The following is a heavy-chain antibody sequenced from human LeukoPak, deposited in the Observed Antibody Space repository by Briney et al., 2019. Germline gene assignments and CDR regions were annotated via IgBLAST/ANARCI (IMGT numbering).Heavy chain of an antibody. J-gene: IGHJ4*02. CDR3: ARGPYSSGWYASYFDY. V-gene: IGHV3-7*01. CDR2: IKQDGSEK. D-gene: IGHD6-19*01. CDR1: GFTFSSYW. Sequence: GGSLRLSCAASGFTFSSYWMSWVRQAPGKGLEWVANIKQDGSEKYYVDSVKGRFTISRDNAKNSLYLQMNSLRAEDTAVYYCARGPYSSGWYASYFDYWGQGTLVTVSS.